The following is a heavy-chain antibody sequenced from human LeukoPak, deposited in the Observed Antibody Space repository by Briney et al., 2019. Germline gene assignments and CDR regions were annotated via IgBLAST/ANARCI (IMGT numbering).Heavy chain of an antibody. Sequence: GGSLRLSCAASGFTSSSYWMTWVRQAPGKGLEWLANIKQDGSEKYYVDSVKGRFTISRDNAKNSLYLQMNSLRAEDTAVYYCARDLDSIAVAGTHGVSDYWGQGTLVTVSS. J-gene: IGHJ4*02. D-gene: IGHD6-13*01. CDR2: IKQDGSEK. V-gene: IGHV3-7*01. CDR1: GFTSSSYW. CDR3: ARDLDSIAVAGTHGVSDY.